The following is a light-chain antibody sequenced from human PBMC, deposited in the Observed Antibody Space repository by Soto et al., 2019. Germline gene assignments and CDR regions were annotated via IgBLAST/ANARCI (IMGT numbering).Light chain of an antibody. CDR3: QQYGDSIT. V-gene: IGKV3-20*01. J-gene: IGKJ4*02. CDR2: GTF. CDR1: QTVSSSY. Sequence: IFLTQSPGSLSLSSGERATLSCRASQTVSSSYLAWYQQRPGQDPKLLIYGTFHRATGIPDRFSGSESGRDYTLSISRLYPEDSAVYYCQQYGDSITFGGGTKVEIK.